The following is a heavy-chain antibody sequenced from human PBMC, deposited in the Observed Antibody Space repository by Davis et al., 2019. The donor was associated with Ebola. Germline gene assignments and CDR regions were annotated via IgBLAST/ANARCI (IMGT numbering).Heavy chain of an antibody. CDR2: IYPGDSDT. CDR1: GYSFTSYW. D-gene: IGHD3-22*01. Sequence: PGGSLRLSCKGSGYSFTSYWIAWVRQMPGKGLEWMGIIYPGDSDTRNSPSFQGQVTISADKSISTAYLQWSSLKASDTAMYYCARASDSSGYYIDYWGQGTLVTVSS. CDR3: ARASDSSGYYIDY. V-gene: IGHV5-51*01. J-gene: IGHJ4*02.